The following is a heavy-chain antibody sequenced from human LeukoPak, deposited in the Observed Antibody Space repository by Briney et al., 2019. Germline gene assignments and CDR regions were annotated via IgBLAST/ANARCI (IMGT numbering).Heavy chain of an antibody. J-gene: IGHJ4*02. CDR3: ATGIVYSSSWYGGEKYYFDY. CDR1: GYTLTELS. V-gene: IGHV1-24*01. Sequence: GASVKVSCKVSGYTLTELSMHWVRQAPGKGLEWMGGFDPEDGETIYAQKFQGRVTMTEDTSTDTAYMELSSLRSEDTAVYYCATGIVYSSSWYGGEKYYFDYWGQGTLVTVSS. D-gene: IGHD6-13*01. CDR2: FDPEDGET.